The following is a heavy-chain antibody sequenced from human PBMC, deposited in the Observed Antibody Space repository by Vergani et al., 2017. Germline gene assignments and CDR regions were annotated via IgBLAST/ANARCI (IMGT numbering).Heavy chain of an antibody. V-gene: IGHV4-4*02. CDR1: GGSISSSNW. CDR3: ARAAPMGDLWSGPISPDYYYYYMDV. Sequence: QVQLQESGPGLVKPSGTLSLTCAVSGGSISSSNWWSWVRQPPGKGLEWIGEIYHSGSTNYNPSLKSRVTISVDKSKNQFSLKLSSVTAADTAVYYCARAAPMGDLWSGPISPDYYYYYMDVWGKGTTVTVSS. D-gene: IGHD3-3*01. J-gene: IGHJ6*03. CDR2: IYHSGST.